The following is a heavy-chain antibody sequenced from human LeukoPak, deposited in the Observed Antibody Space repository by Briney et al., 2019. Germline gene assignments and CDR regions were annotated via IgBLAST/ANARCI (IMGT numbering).Heavy chain of an antibody. J-gene: IGHJ4*02. CDR2: ISGSGDST. D-gene: IGHD3-22*01. CDR3: AKDPTYYYDSSGPG. V-gene: IGHV3-23*01. CDR1: GFTFSSYA. Sequence: GGSLRLSCAASGFTFSSYAMSWFRQAPGKGLEWVSPISGSGDSTYYADSVKGRFTISRDNSKNTLYLQMNSLRAEDTAVYYCAKDPTYYYDSSGPGWGQGTLVTVSS.